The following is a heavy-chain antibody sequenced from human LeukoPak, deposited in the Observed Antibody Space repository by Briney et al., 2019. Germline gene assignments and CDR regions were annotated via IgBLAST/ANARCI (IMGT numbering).Heavy chain of an antibody. J-gene: IGHJ5*01. V-gene: IGHV4-4*07. Sequence: KASETLSLTCTVSGGSISGHFWTWIRQPAGKGLEWIGRINTSGSTRYNPSLNSRVTMSVDTSKNQFSLSLTSVTAADTAVYFCARGLSNVYDFNWFDSWGQGTLVTVSS. CDR1: GGSISGHF. D-gene: IGHD2/OR15-2a*01. CDR2: INTSGST. CDR3: ARGLSNVYDFNWFDS.